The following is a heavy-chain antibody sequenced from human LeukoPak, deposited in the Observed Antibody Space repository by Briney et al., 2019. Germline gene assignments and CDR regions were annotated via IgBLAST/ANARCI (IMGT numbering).Heavy chain of an antibody. J-gene: IGHJ3*02. CDR3: ARVPHIVVVPAAIVCAFDI. V-gene: IGHV3-74*01. D-gene: IGHD2-2*01. CDR2: INSDGSST. CDR1: GFTFSSYW. Sequence: GGSLRLSCAASGFTFSSYWMHWVRQAPGKGLVWVSRINSDGSSTSYADPVKGRFTISRDNAKNTLYLQMNSLRAEDTAVYYCARVPHIVVVPAAIVCAFDIWGQGTMITVSS.